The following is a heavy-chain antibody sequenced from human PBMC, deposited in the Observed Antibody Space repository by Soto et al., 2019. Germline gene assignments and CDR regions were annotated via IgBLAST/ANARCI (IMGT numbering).Heavy chain of an antibody. Sequence: QVQLQQWGAGLLKPSETLSLTCAVYGGSFSGYYWSWIRQPPGKGLEWIGEINHSGSTNYNPSLKRRVTISVDTSKTQFSLKLSSVTAAETAVYYCARARRSLYGMDVWGQGTTVTVSS. CDR1: GGSFSGYY. J-gene: IGHJ6*02. CDR3: ARARRSLYGMDV. CDR2: INHSGST. V-gene: IGHV4-34*01.